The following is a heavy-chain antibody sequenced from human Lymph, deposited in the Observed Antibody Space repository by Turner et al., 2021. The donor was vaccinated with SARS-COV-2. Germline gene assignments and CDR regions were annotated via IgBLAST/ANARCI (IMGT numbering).Heavy chain of an antibody. J-gene: IGHJ6*02. Sequence: EVQLVETGGGLILPGGSLRLSCAASGLTVSSNYMTWVRQAPGKGLEWVSVIYSGGSTFYADSVKGRFTISRDNSKNTLYLKMNSLRAEDTAVYYCARDLVVYGMDVWGQGTTVTVSS. V-gene: IGHV3-53*02. CDR3: ARDLVVYGMDV. CDR2: IYSGGST. D-gene: IGHD3-10*01. CDR1: GLTVSSNY.